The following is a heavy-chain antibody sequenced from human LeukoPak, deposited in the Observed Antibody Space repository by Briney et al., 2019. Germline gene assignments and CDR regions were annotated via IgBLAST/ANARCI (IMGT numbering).Heavy chain of an antibody. D-gene: IGHD1-26*01. CDR3: ARTVVGATGIDY. V-gene: IGHV3-23*01. CDR2: ISASGGST. CDR1: GFTFRNYA. Sequence: GGSLRLSCAASGFTFRNYAMRWVRQAPGKGLEWVSGISASGGSTYYADSVKGRFTISRDNAKNTLYLQMNSLRVEDTAVYYCARTVVGATGIDYWGQGTLVTVSS. J-gene: IGHJ4*02.